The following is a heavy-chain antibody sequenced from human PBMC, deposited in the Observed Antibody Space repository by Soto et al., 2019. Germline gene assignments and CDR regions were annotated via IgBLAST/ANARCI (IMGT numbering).Heavy chain of an antibody. CDR3: ARGWRVGAGGKFYYGVDV. V-gene: IGHV3-21*01. CDR1: GFTFSIYD. Sequence: EVQLVESGGGLVKPGGSLTLSCEGSGFTFSIYDMNWVRQAPGKGLEWVSSITGSRNYIYYADSVKGRFPISRDNAKNSLYLQMNSLRAEDTAVYYCARGWRVGAGGKFYYGVDVWGQGTTVTVSS. J-gene: IGHJ6*02. CDR2: ITGSRNYI. D-gene: IGHD6-13*01.